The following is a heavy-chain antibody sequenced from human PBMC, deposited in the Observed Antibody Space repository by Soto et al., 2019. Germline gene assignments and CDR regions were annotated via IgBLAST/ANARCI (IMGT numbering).Heavy chain of an antibody. V-gene: IGHV3-21*01. CDR2: ISSSSSYI. CDR1: GFTFSSYS. Sequence: GGSLRLSCAASGFTFSSYSMNWVRQAPGKGLEWVSSISSSSSYIYYADSVKGRFTISRDNAKNSLYLQMNSLRAEDTAVYYCARNVAATAPAFDYWGQGTLVTVSS. CDR3: ARNVAATAPAFDY. J-gene: IGHJ4*02. D-gene: IGHD2-15*01.